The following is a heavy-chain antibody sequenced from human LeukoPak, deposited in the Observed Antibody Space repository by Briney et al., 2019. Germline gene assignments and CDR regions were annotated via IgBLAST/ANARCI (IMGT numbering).Heavy chain of an antibody. Sequence: GGSLRLSCAASGFTFSSYSMNWVRQAPGKGLEWVSSISSSSSYIYYADSVKGRFTISGDNAKNSLYLQMNSLRAEDTAVYYCARDVSGWYPFDPWGQGTLVTVSS. CDR2: ISSSSSYI. D-gene: IGHD6-19*01. V-gene: IGHV3-21*01. CDR1: GFTFSSYS. CDR3: ARDVSGWYPFDP. J-gene: IGHJ5*02.